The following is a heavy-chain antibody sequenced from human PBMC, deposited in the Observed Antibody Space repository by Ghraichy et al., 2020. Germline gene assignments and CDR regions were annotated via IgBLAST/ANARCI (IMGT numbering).Heavy chain of an antibody. D-gene: IGHD4-17*01. V-gene: IGHV4-39*01. J-gene: IGHJ1*01. CDR3: ARHAEVTTFQH. CDR2: IYYSGST. CDR1: GGSISSSSYY. Sequence: SETLSLTCTVSGGSISSSSYYWGWIRQPPGKGLEWIGSIYYSGSTYYNPSLKSRVTISVDTSKNQFSLKLSSVTAADTAVYYCARHAEVTTFQHWGQGTLVAVSS.